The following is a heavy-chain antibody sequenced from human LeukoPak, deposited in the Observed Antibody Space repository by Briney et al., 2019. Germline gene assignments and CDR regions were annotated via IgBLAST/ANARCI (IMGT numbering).Heavy chain of an antibody. CDR1: GGSMTNLY. CDR3: AKGGSTNFYYGDV. J-gene: IGHJ6*02. CDR2: IYDSGST. Sequence: SEPLSLTCSVSGGSMTNLYWTWIRQPPGKGLEWIGDIYDSGSTRYNTSLESRVTISVDTSKNQFSLKLSSVTAADTAVYYCAKGGSTNFYYGDVWGQGTTVTVSS. V-gene: IGHV4-59*01. D-gene: IGHD2-8*01.